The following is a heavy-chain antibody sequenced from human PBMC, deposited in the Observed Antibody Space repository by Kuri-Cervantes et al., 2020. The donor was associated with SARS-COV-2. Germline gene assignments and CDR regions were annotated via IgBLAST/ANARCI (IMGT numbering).Heavy chain of an antibody. D-gene: IGHD2-21*01. CDR1: GFSLSTSGVG. J-gene: IGHJ4*02. V-gene: IGHV2-70*10. CDR3: VRIRAATVIADY. Sequence: SGPTLVKPTQTLTLTCTFSGFSLSTSGVGVGWIRQPPGKALEWFARIDWDDDKYYKTSLTTRLSISKDTSKDQVVLTMTNMDPVDTATYYCVRIRAATVIADYWGQGTLVTVSS. CDR2: IDWDDDK.